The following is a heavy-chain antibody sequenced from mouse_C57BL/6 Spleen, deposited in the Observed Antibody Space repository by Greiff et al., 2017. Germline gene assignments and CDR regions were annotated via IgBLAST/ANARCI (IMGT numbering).Heavy chain of an antibody. CDR3: ARWNYGSSPYFDY. D-gene: IGHD1-1*01. CDR2: IYPGSGST. CDR1: GYTFTSYW. Sequence: VQLQQPGAELVKPGASVKMSCKASGYTFTSYWITWVKQRPGQGLEWIGDIYPGSGSTNYNEKFKSKATLTVDTSSSTAYMQLSSLTSEDSAVYYCARWNYGSSPYFDYWGQGTTLTVSS. V-gene: IGHV1-55*01. J-gene: IGHJ2*01.